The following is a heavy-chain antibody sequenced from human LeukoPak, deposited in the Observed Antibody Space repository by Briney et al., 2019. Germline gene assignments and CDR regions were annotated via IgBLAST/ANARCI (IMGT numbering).Heavy chain of an antibody. CDR3: ARDPPYGSGSYYPHYYFDY. Sequence: GGSLRLSCAASGFTVSSNYMSWVRQAPGKGLEWVPVIYSGGSTYYADSVKGRFTISRDNSKNTLYLQMNSLRAEDTAVYYCARDPPYGSGSYYPHYYFDYWGQGTLVTVSS. D-gene: IGHD3-10*01. V-gene: IGHV3-66*01. CDR1: GFTVSSNY. CDR2: IYSGGST. J-gene: IGHJ4*02.